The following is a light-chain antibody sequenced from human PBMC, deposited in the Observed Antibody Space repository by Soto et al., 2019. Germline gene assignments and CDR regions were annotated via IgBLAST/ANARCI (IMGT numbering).Light chain of an antibody. V-gene: IGKV4-1*01. CDR3: QQWDT. CDR2: WAS. J-gene: IGKJ1*01. CDR1: QSVLYSPNNKNY. Sequence: DIVMTQSPDSLAVSLCERATINCKSSQSVLYSPNNKNYLAWYQQKPGQAPKLLIYWASTRESGVPDRFSGSGAGTDFTLTISRLEPEDFAVYYCQQWDTFGQGTKVDIK.